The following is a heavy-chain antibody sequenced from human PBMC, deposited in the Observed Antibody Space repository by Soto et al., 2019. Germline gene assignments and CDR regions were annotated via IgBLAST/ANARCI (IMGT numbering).Heavy chain of an antibody. V-gene: IGHV3-23*01. J-gene: IGHJ4*02. Sequence: EVQLLDSGGGLVQPGGSLRLSCAASGFTFSNYAMSWVRQAPGKGLEWVSGISGSGGSTYYADSVKGRFTISRDNSKNTLSLQMNSLRAEDTAVYYCTKTRVYCSGGSCYADYWGQGTLVTVSS. CDR3: TKTRVYCSGGSCYADY. CDR2: ISGSGGST. D-gene: IGHD2-15*01. CDR1: GFTFSNYA.